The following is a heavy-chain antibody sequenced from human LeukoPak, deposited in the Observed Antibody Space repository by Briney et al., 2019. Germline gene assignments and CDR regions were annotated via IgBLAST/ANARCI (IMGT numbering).Heavy chain of an antibody. D-gene: IGHD3-3*01. CDR1: GFTLSSYN. Sequence: KAGGSLRLSCAASGFTLSSYNMKWVRQAPGKGLEWVSSISYRSSDIEYADLVKGRFTISRDNAKNSLYLQMNSLRAEDTAIYYCARAVSFYAFWSAYSPDYWGQGTLVTVSS. V-gene: IGHV3-21*01. CDR2: ISYRSSDI. J-gene: IGHJ4*02. CDR3: ARAVSFYAFWSAYSPDY.